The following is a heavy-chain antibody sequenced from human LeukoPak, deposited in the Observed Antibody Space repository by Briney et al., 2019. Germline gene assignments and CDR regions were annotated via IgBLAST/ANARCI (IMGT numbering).Heavy chain of an antibody. CDR3: ARNRADFSAAGLLFAY. CDR1: GYTFTSYG. V-gene: IGHV1-3*01. D-gene: IGHD6-13*01. CDR2: INAGNGNT. J-gene: IGHJ4*02. Sequence: ASVKVSCKASGYTFTSYGISWVRQAPGQGLEWMGWINAGNGNTKYSQKFQGRVTITRDTSASTAYMELSSLRSEDTAVYYCARNRADFSAAGLLFAYWAKETLVTVP.